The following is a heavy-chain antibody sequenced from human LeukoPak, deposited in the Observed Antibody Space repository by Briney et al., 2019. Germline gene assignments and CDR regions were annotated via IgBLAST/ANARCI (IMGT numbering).Heavy chain of an antibody. V-gene: IGHV1-8*03. D-gene: IGHD1-26*01. CDR2: MNPNSGNT. J-gene: IGHJ5*02. Sequence: GASVKVSCKASGYTFTSYDINWVRQATGQGLEWMGWMNPNSGNTGYAQKFQGRVTITRNTSISTAYMELSSLRSEDTAVYYCARSGSKWGHWFDPWGQGTLVTVSS. CDR1: GYTFTSYD. CDR3: ARSGSKWGHWFDP.